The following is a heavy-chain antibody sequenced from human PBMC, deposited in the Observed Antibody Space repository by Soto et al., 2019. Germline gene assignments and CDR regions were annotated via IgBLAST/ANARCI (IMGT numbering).Heavy chain of an antibody. CDR1: GYTFTGYY. D-gene: IGHD1-1*01. CDR2: INPNSGGT. CDR3: ARVAGTPYDAFDI. J-gene: IGHJ3*02. Sequence: ASVKVSCKASGYTFTGYYMHWVRQAPGQGLEWMGWINPNSGGTNYAQKFQGWVTMTRDTSISTVYMELSSLRSEDTAVYYCARVAGTPYDAFDIWGQGTMVTVSS. V-gene: IGHV1-2*04.